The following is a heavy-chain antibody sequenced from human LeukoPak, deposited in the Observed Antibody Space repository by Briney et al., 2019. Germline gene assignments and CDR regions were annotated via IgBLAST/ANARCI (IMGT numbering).Heavy chain of an antibody. CDR3: ATAIVVVVAAITYFDY. V-gene: IGHV1-24*01. CDR2: FDPEDGET. D-gene: IGHD2-15*01. CDR1: GYTLTELS. J-gene: IGHJ4*02. Sequence: PGASVKVSCKVSGYTLTELSMHWVRQAPGKGLEWMGGFDPEDGETIYAQKFQGRVTMTEDTSTDTAYMELSSLRSEDTAVYYCATAIVVVVAAITYFDYWGQGTLVTVSS.